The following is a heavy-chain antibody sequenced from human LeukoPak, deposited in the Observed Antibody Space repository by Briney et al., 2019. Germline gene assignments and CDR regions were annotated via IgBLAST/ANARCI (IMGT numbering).Heavy chain of an antibody. Sequence: SETLSLTCTVSGGSISSSSYYWGWIRQPPGKGLEWIGYIFHSGSANYNPSLKSRVTMSVDMSKNQFSLNLSSVGAADTGIYYCARYFGGKTLDYWGQGALVTVSS. CDR1: GGSISSSSYY. D-gene: IGHD4-23*01. CDR3: ARYFGGKTLDY. CDR2: IFHSGSA. V-gene: IGHV4-61*05. J-gene: IGHJ4*02.